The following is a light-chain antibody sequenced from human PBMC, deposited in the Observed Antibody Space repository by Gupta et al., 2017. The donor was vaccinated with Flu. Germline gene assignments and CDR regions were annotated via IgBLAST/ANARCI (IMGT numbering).Light chain of an antibody. CDR2: DAS. V-gene: IGKV3-15*01. CDR1: QSILTN. J-gene: IGKJ2*01. Sequence: GDRVTLSCRASQSILTNLDWYQQKPGQAPRRRIYDASTRATGVPARFSGSGSGTEFTLTISSLQSEDFAVYYCKQYHNWPQTFGQGTKLEIK. CDR3: KQYHNWPQT.